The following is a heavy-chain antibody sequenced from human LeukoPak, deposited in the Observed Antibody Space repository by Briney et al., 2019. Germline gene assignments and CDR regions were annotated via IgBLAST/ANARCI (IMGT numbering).Heavy chain of an antibody. CDR2: IYHSGST. CDR1: GGSISSGGYY. J-gene: IGHJ4*02. Sequence: SQTLSLTCTVSGGSISSGGYYWSWIRQPPGKGLEWIGYIYHSGSTYYNPSLKSRVTISVDRSKNQFSLKLSSVTAADTAVYYCARRGYYYGSGKPISFFDYWGQGTLVTVSS. V-gene: IGHV4-30-2*01. CDR3: ARRGYYYGSGKPISFFDY. D-gene: IGHD3-10*01.